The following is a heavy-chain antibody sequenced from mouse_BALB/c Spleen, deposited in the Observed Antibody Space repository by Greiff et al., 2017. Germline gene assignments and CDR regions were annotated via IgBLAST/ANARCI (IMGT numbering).Heavy chain of an antibody. Sequence: EVKLMESGAELVKPGASVKLSCTASGFNIKDTYMHWVKQRPEQGLEWIGRIDPANGNTKYDPKFQGKATITADTSSNTAYLQLSSLTSEDTAVDYCARADITTVSLDYWGQGTTLTVSS. D-gene: IGHD1-1*01. J-gene: IGHJ2*01. CDR2: IDPANGNT. CDR3: ARADITTVSLDY. V-gene: IGHV14-3*02. CDR1: GFNIKDTY.